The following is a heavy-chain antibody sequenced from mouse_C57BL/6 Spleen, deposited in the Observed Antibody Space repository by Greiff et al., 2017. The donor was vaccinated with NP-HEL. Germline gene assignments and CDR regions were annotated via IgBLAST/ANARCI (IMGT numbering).Heavy chain of an antibody. D-gene: IGHD1-1*01. J-gene: IGHJ3*01. V-gene: IGHV5-4*01. CDR1: GFTFSSYA. Sequence: DVKLVESGGGLVKPGGSLKLSCAASGFTFSSYAMSWVRQTPEKRLEWVATISDGGSYTYYPDNVKGRFTISRDNAKNNLYLQMSHLKSEDTAMYYCARDLGSSYVRFAYWGQGTLVTVSA. CDR3: ARDLGSSYVRFAY. CDR2: ISDGGSYT.